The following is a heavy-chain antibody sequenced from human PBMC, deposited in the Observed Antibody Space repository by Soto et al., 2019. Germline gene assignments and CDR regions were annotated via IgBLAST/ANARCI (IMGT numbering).Heavy chain of an antibody. V-gene: IGHV5-51*01. D-gene: IGHD2-2*02. CDR3: ARQEYCSSTACYTVDS. CDR2: IYLGGSNT. Sequence: GESLKISCKGSGYSFTSYWIGWVRQMPGKGLEWMGIIYLGGSNTRYSPSFQGQVTISADKSISTAYLEWSSLKASDTAIYYCARQEYCSSTACYTVDSWGQGTLVTVSS. J-gene: IGHJ4*02. CDR1: GYSFTSYW.